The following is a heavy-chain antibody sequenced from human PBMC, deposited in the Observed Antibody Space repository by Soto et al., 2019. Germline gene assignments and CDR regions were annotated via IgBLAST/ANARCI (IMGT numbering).Heavy chain of an antibody. CDR2: ISGSGGST. D-gene: IGHD4-17*01. CDR1: GFTVSSNY. Sequence: GGSLRLSCAASGFTVSSNYMSWVRQAPGKGLEWVSVISGSGGSTYYADSVKGRFTISRDNSKNTLYLQMNSLRAEDTAVYYCAKAIIAYGDYVGPFDYWGQGTLVTVSS. J-gene: IGHJ4*02. CDR3: AKAIIAYGDYVGPFDY. V-gene: IGHV3-23*01.